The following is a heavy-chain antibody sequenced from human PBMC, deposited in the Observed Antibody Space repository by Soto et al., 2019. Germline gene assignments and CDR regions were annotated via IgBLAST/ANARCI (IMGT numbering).Heavy chain of an antibody. CDR1: GFTVSSNY. J-gene: IGHJ6*03. Sequence: PGGSLRLSCAASGFTVSSNYMSWVRQAPGKGLEWVSVIYSGGSTYYADSVKGRLTISRDNSKNTLYLQMNSLRAEDTAVYHCAREGYCSSTSCYVYYYYYMDVWGKGTTVTVSS. CDR2: IYSGGST. D-gene: IGHD2-2*01. CDR3: AREGYCSSTSCYVYYYYYMDV. V-gene: IGHV3-66*01.